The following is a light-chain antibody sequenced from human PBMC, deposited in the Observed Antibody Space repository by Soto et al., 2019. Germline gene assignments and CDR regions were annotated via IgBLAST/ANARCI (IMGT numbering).Light chain of an antibody. J-gene: IGLJ1*01. CDR2: EVS. Sequence: QSVLTQPAPVSGSPGQSITISCTGTSSDVGGYNFVSWYQQHPGKAPKVMIFEVSNRPSGVSNGFSGSKSGNTASLTISGLQAEDEADYYCSSYASSSTLVFGTGTKVTVL. CDR1: SSDVGGYNF. V-gene: IGLV2-14*01. CDR3: SSYASSSTLV.